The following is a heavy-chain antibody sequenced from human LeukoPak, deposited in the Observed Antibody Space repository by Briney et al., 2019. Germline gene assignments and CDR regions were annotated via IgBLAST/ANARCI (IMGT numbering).Heavy chain of an antibody. Sequence: PSQTLSLTCTVSGGSISSGDYYWSWIRQPPGKGLEWIGYIYYSGSTNYNPSLKSRVTISVDTSKNQFSLKLSSVTAADTAVYYCASSYSSSPGAFDIWGQGTMVTVSS. CDR2: IYYSGST. D-gene: IGHD6-6*01. J-gene: IGHJ3*02. V-gene: IGHV4-61*08. CDR1: GGSISSGDYY. CDR3: ASSYSSSPGAFDI.